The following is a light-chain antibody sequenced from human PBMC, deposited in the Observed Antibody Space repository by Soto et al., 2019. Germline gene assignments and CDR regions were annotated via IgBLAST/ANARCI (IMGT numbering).Light chain of an antibody. Sequence: QSALTQPASVSGSPGQSITISCTGTNSDVGAYSYVSWYPQYPGKAPKLLIYDVGARPSGISDRFSGSKPGNTASLTISGLQAEDEADYYCSSYTAFATYVFGSGTKSPS. CDR1: NSDVGAYSY. V-gene: IGLV2-14*03. CDR2: DVG. CDR3: SSYTAFATYV. J-gene: IGLJ1*01.